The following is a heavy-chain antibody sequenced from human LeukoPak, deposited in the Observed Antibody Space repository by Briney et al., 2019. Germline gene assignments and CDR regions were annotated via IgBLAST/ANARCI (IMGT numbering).Heavy chain of an antibody. Sequence: SETLSLTCTVSGGSISSYYWNWIRQPPGKGLEWIGYVYYSGSTSYNPSLKSRVIILADTSKNQFSLKLSSVTAADTAVYYCAMTGQHPYTSREDTWGQGTLVTVSS. D-gene: IGHD1-14*01. CDR1: GGSISSYY. CDR2: VYYSGST. V-gene: IGHV4-59*12. J-gene: IGHJ5*02. CDR3: AMTGQHPYTSREDT.